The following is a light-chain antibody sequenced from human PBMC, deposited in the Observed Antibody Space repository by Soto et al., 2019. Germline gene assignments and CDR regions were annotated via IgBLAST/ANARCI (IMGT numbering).Light chain of an antibody. J-gene: IGLJ1*01. Sequence: QSAPTQPSSMSGAPGQSITISCTGSNNDVGAYNYDSWYQQYRPGEAPKLIIYDVSHRPAGVSTRFSGSKSGNTASLTISGLQTEDEADYYCSSYTRAATYVFGTGTKVTVL. CDR3: SSYTRAATYV. CDR2: DVS. CDR1: NNDVGAYNY. V-gene: IGLV2-14*03.